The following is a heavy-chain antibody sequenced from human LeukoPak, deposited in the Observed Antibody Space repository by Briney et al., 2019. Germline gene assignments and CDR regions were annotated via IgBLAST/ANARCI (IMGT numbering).Heavy chain of an antibody. D-gene: IGHD2-2*01. CDR1: GYTFTSYG. V-gene: IGHV1-18*01. CDR3: ARDGPRIVVVPAAEYYYYYYGMDV. Sequence: ASVKVSCKASGYTFTSYGISWVRQAPGQGLEWMGWISAYNGNTNYAQKLQGRVTMTTDTSTSTAYMELRSLRSDDTAVYYCARDGPRIVVVPAAEYYYYYYGMDVWGQGTTVTVSS. CDR2: ISAYNGNT. J-gene: IGHJ6*02.